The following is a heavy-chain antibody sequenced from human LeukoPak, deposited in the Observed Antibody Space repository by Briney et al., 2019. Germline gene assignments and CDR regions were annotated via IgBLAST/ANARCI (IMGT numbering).Heavy chain of an antibody. J-gene: IGHJ4*02. V-gene: IGHV3-74*01. Sequence: GGSLRLSCAASGFTLSGNWMHWVRQAPGKGLVWVSRINSDGSSTSYADSVKGRFTISRDNSKNTLYLQMNSLRAEDTAVYYCARGWGSGSLYFDYWGQGTLVTVSS. CDR1: GFTLSGNW. D-gene: IGHD3-10*01. CDR3: ARGWGSGSLYFDY. CDR2: INSDGSST.